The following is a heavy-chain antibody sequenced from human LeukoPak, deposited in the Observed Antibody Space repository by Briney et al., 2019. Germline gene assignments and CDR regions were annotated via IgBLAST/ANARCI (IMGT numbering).Heavy chain of an antibody. CDR3: ARATITMMVGIPADAFDI. CDR1: GGSIRSGDYY. V-gene: IGHV4-30-4*08. Sequence: SQTLSLNCTVSGGSIRSGDYYCSWIRQPPGKGLEWIGYIYYSGNTYYNPSLKSRVTISVDTSNKQFSLKLSSVTAAHTAVYYCARATITMMVGIPADAFDIWGQGTMVTVSS. CDR2: IYYSGNT. D-gene: IGHD3-22*01. J-gene: IGHJ3*02.